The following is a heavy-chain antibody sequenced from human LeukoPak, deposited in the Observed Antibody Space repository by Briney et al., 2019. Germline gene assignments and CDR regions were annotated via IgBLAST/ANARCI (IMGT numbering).Heavy chain of an antibody. Sequence: ASVKVSCKASGYTFTSYYMHWVRQARGQGLEWMGIINPSGGSTSYAQKFQGRVTMTRDTSTSTVYMELNSLRSEDTAVYYCARVLTTLAYYYYYGMDVWGQGTTVTVSS. CDR1: GYTFTSYY. CDR3: ARVLTTLAYYYYYGMDV. CDR2: INPSGGST. J-gene: IGHJ6*02. V-gene: IGHV1-46*01. D-gene: IGHD4-23*01.